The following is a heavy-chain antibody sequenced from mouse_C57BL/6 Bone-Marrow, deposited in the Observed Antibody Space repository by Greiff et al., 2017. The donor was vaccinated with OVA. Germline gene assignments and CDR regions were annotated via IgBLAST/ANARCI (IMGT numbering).Heavy chain of an antibody. CDR1: GYTFTSYW. V-gene: IGHV1-74*01. Sequence: QVQLKQPGAELVKPGASVKVSCKASGYTFTSYWMHWVKQRPGQGLEWIGRIHPSDSDTNYNQKFKGKATLTVDKSSSTAYMQLSSLTSEDSAVYYCAITYDYDHDYAMDYWGQGTSVTVSS. D-gene: IGHD2-4*01. CDR2: IHPSDSDT. CDR3: AITYDYDHDYAMDY. J-gene: IGHJ4*01.